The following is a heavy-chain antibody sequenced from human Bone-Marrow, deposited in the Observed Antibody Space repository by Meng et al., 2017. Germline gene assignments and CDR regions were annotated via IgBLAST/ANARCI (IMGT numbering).Heavy chain of an antibody. CDR3: AKGHYVDASAYYHDAFDI. D-gene: IGHD3-22*01. J-gene: IGHJ3*02. CDR2: ISPSGRTT. V-gene: IGHV3-23*01. Sequence: GESLKISCAASGFSFSSYTMTWVRQAPGKGLEWVSGISPSGRTTYYPYSVKGRFAISRDSSKNTLFLQMNRLRAEDTAIYYCAKGHYVDASAYYHDAFDIWGQGTMVTVSS. CDR1: GFSFSSYT.